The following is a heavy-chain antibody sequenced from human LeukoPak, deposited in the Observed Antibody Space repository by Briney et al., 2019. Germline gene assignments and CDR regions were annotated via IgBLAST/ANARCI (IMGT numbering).Heavy chain of an antibody. CDR3: ARSLLVLDAFDI. V-gene: IGHV1-8*01. Sequence: ASVKVSCKASGYTFTSYDINWVRQATGQGLEWMGWMNPNGGNTGYAQKFQGRVTMARNTSISTAYMELSSLRSEDTAVYYCARSLLVLDAFDIWGQGTTVTVSS. CDR1: GYTFTSYD. D-gene: IGHD3-10*01. J-gene: IGHJ3*02. CDR2: MNPNGGNT.